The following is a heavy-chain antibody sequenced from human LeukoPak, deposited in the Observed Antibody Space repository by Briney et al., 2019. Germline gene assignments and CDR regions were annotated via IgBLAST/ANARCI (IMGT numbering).Heavy chain of an antibody. CDR3: ARHRCPTSCYGDY. CDR2: ISYSGST. V-gene: IGHV4-39*01. CDR1: GGSISSRSYY. D-gene: IGHD2-2*01. J-gene: IGHJ4*02. Sequence: PSETLSLTCTVSGGSISSRSYYWGWIRQPPGKGLEWIGTISYSGSTYYNPSLKSRVTVSVDTAKNQISLKLRSVTAADSAVYYCARHRCPTSCYGDYWGQGTLVTVSS.